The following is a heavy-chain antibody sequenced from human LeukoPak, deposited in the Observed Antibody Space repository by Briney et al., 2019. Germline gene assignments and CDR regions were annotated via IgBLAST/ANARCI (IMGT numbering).Heavy chain of an antibody. CDR2: IWYDGSNK. CDR3: AKGWTKYCTGGSCYSPLYYFDY. V-gene: IGHV3-33*06. Sequence: QPGGSLRLSCAASGFRFSSYGMDWVRQSPGKGLDWVAVIWYDGSNKYYADSVKGRFTISRDNSKNTLYLQMNSLRAEDTAVYYCAKGWTKYCTGGSCYSPLYYFDYWGQGTLVTVSS. D-gene: IGHD2-15*01. CDR1: GFRFSSYG. J-gene: IGHJ4*02.